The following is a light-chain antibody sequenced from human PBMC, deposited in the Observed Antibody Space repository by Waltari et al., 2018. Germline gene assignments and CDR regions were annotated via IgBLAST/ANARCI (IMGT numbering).Light chain of an antibody. CDR1: QSVSSSY. CDR2: GAS. V-gene: IGKV3-20*01. Sequence: EIVLTQSPGNLSLSPGERATLSCRASQSVSSSYLAWYQQKPGQAPRLLIYGASSRATGIPDRFSGSGSGTDFTLTISRLEPEDFAVYYCQQYGSSLGFTFGPGTKVDIK. J-gene: IGKJ3*01. CDR3: QQYGSSLGFT.